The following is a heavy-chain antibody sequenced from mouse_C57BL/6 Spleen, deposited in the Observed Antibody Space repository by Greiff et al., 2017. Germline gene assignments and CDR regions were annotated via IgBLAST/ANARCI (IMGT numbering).Heavy chain of an antibody. Sequence: VQLQPPWAELVKPGASVKMSCKASGYTFTSYWITWVKQRPGQGLEWIGAIYPGSGSPNYNAKFKSKATLTVATSSSTAYMQLSSLTSEDSAVYYCARGDLLWLRSFDYWGQGTTLTVSS. J-gene: IGHJ2*01. D-gene: IGHD2-2*01. CDR2: IYPGSGSP. V-gene: IGHV1-55*01. CDR3: ARGDLLWLRSFDY. CDR1: GYTFTSYW.